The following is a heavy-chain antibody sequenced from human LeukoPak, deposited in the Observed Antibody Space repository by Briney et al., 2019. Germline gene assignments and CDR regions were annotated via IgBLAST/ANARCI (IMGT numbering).Heavy chain of an antibody. Sequence: DSVKGRFTISRDNSKNTLYLQMNSLRAEDTAVYYCAVTDSSWSYSFDYWGQGTLVTVSS. CDR3: AVTDSSWSYSFDY. J-gene: IGHJ4*02. D-gene: IGHD6-13*01. V-gene: IGHV3-30*03.